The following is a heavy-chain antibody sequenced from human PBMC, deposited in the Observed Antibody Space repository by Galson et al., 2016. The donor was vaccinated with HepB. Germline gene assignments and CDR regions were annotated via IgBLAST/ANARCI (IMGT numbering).Heavy chain of an antibody. J-gene: IGHJ6*02. D-gene: IGHD3-16*01. CDR3: ASPLLLFRQKMYYYYGMDV. V-gene: IGHV1-69*13. CDR2: IIPGFGTP. Sequence: SVKVSCKAAAGTFNNLAISWVRQAHGQGLEWMGVIIPGFGTPNYAQKFQGRVTITADEVTTTAYMELSSLRSEDSAVYYCASPLLLFRQKMYYYYGMDVWGQGTLVTVSS. CDR1: AGTFNNLA.